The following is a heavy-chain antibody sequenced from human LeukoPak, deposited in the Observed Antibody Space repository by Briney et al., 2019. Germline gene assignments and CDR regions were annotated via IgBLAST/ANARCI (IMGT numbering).Heavy chain of an antibody. CDR1: GGSFSGYY. Sequence: PSETLSLTCAVYGGSFSGYYWSWIRQPPGQGLEWIGEINHSGITNYNPSLKSRVTISVDTSKNQFSLKLSSVTAADTAVYYCARGRAAAGKNYYYYYYMDVWGKGTTVTVSS. V-gene: IGHV4-34*01. J-gene: IGHJ6*03. D-gene: IGHD6-13*01. CDR2: INHSGIT. CDR3: ARGRAAAGKNYYYYYYMDV.